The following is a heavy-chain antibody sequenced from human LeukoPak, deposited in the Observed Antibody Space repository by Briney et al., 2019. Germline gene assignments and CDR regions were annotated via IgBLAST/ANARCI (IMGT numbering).Heavy chain of an antibody. CDR2: IKQDGSEK. Sequence: GGSLRLSCAASGFTFSSYWMSWVRQAPGKGLEWVANIKQDGSEKYYVDSGKGRFTISRDNAKNLVYLQMNSLRAEDTAVYYCARVWSSGYTKDYWGQGTLVTVSS. J-gene: IGHJ4*02. CDR3: ARVWSSGYTKDY. CDR1: GFTFSSYW. D-gene: IGHD3-22*01. V-gene: IGHV3-7*01.